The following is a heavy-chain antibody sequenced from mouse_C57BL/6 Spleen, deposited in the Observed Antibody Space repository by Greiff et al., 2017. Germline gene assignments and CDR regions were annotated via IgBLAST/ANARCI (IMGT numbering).Heavy chain of an antibody. Sequence: VQLQQPGAELVKPGASVKLSCKASGYTFTSYWMHWVKQRPGQGLEWIGMIHPNSGSTNYNEKFKSKATLTVDKSSSTAYMQHSSLTSEDSAVYYCARHYYGRSPGYWGQGTTLTVSS. D-gene: IGHD1-1*01. CDR2: IHPNSGST. CDR3: ARHYYGRSPGY. CDR1: GYTFTSYW. V-gene: IGHV1-64*01. J-gene: IGHJ2*01.